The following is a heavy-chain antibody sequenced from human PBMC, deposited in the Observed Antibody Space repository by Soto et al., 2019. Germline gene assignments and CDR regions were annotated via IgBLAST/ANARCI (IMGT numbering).Heavy chain of an antibody. J-gene: IGHJ6*02. Sequence: EVQLVESGGGLIQRGGSLRLSCAASGFTFGHYSMNWVRQAPGKGPEWVSYISSDNRTINYADSVKGRFIITGDNAKKSLYLQMHSLRDEDAAVYYCAREGWPLLQSGMDVWGQGTTVTVSS. CDR3: AREGWPLLQSGMDV. D-gene: IGHD2-15*01. CDR1: GFTFGHYS. CDR2: ISSDNRTI. V-gene: IGHV3-48*02.